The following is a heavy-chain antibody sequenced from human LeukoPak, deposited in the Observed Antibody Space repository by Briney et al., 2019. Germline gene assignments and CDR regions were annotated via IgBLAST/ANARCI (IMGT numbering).Heavy chain of an antibody. J-gene: IGHJ4*02. Sequence: GRSLRLSCAASGFTFSSYGMHWVRQAPGKGLEWVAVISYDGSNKYYADSVKGRFTISRDNSKNTLYLQMNSLRAEDTAVYYCTKALWFGELGTFDYWGQGTLVTVSS. V-gene: IGHV3-30*18. CDR1: GFTFSSYG. D-gene: IGHD3-10*01. CDR2: ISYDGSNK. CDR3: TKALWFGELGTFDY.